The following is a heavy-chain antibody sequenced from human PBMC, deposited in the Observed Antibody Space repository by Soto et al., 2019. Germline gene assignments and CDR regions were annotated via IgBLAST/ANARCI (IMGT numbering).Heavy chain of an antibody. CDR1: GGSFSGYC. D-gene: IGHD1-26*01. J-gene: IGHJ6*02. Sequence: SETLSLTCAVYGGSFSGYCWSWIRQPPGKGLEWIGEINHSGSTNYNPSLKSRVTISVDTSKNQFSLKLSSVTAADTAVYYCARGRREWELIRDYYGMDVWGQGTPVTVYS. V-gene: IGHV4-34*01. CDR2: INHSGST. CDR3: ARGRREWELIRDYYGMDV.